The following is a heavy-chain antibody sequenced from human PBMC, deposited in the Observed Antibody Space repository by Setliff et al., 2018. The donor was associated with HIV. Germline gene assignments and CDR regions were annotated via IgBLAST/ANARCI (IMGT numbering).Heavy chain of an antibody. CDR1: GYTFTSYD. J-gene: IGHJ6*03. D-gene: IGHD6-19*01. V-gene: IGHV1-8*01. CDR2: MSPNSGNA. Sequence: ASVKVSCKASGYTFTSYDINWVRQATGQGLEWMGWMSPNSGNAGYAQKFQGRVTMTRNTSISTAYMELSSLRSEDTAMYYCARGLAVAGKSYYYYYYMDVWGKGTTVTVS. CDR3: ARGLAVAGKSYYYYYYMDV.